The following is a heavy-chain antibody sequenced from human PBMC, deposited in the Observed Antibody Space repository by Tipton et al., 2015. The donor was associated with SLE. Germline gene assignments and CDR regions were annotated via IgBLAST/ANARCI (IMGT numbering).Heavy chain of an antibody. V-gene: IGHV3-11*04. CDR3: ASRMAVGAFDF. D-gene: IGHD2-8*01. Sequence: QLVQSGGGLVQPGGSLRLSCAASGFTVSSNYMSWVRRAPGKGLEWVSYISGSGTTICYADSVKGRFTISRDNAKNSLYLQMNSLRPEDTAVYYCASRMAVGAFDFWGHGTLVIVSS. CDR1: GFTVSSNY. CDR2: ISGSGTTI. J-gene: IGHJ3*01.